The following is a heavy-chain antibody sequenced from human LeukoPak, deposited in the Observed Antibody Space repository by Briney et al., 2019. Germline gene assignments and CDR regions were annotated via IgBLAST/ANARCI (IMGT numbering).Heavy chain of an antibody. J-gene: IGHJ6*02. CDR1: GFTFSSYG. D-gene: IGHD2-8*01. CDR2: ISYDGSNK. CDR3: VKDTIPIVLKPSPHGMDV. V-gene: IGHV3-30*18. Sequence: GGSLRLSCAASGFTFSSYGMHWVRQAPGKGLEWVAVISYDGSNKYYADSVKGRFTISRDNSKNTLYLQMNSLRAEDTAVYYCVKDTIPIVLKPSPHGMDVWGQGTAVIVSS.